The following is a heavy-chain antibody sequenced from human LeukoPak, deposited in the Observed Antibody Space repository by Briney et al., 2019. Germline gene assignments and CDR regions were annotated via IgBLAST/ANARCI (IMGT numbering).Heavy chain of an antibody. Sequence: SETLSLPCAVYGGPHSGYYSSWIRQPPGKGREWIGDINHSESTNHNPSLKSRVTISVDRSKNQFSLKLSSVTATDTAVYYCARGSGGYTMGRGYYYYYMDVWGKGTTVTVSS. V-gene: IGHV4-34*01. CDR3: ARGSGGYTMGRGYYYYYMDV. CDR2: INHSEST. J-gene: IGHJ6*03. CDR1: GGPHSGYY. D-gene: IGHD5-12*01.